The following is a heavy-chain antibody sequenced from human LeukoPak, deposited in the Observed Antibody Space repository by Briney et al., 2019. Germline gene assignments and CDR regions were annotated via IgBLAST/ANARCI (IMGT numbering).Heavy chain of an antibody. Sequence: GGSLRLSCAASGFTFSSYSMNWVRQAPVKGLEWFSFIDTSASYIYYGDSVKGRFTGSRDNAKNSLFLQMNGLRAEDTAVYYCARGRSIPLLRGVAMSDGFDIWGQGAMVTVSS. CDR3: ARGRSIPLLRGVAMSDGFDI. CDR2: IDTSASYI. J-gene: IGHJ3*02. D-gene: IGHD3-10*01. V-gene: IGHV3-21*01. CDR1: GFTFSSYS.